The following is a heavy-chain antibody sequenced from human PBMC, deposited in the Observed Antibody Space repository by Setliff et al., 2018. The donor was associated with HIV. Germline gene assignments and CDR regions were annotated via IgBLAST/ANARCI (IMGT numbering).Heavy chain of an antibody. J-gene: IGHJ4*02. Sequence: WASVKVSCKASGYTFTRYFMHCVRQAPGQGLEWLGMINPSGGSTWYVQKFQGRVTMTGDTSTNTLYMELSSLRSEDTAVYYCARGWEGGMDYWGQGTLVTVSS. CDR3: ARGWEGGMDY. CDR2: INPSGGST. D-gene: IGHD1-26*01. V-gene: IGHV1-46*01. CDR1: GYTFTRYF.